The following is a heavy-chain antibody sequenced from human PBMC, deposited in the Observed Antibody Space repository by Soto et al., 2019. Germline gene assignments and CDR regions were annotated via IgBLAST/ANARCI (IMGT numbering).Heavy chain of an antibody. D-gene: IGHD6-19*01. J-gene: IGHJ5*02. V-gene: IGHV3-66*01. CDR2: IYSGGST. Sequence: GGSLRLSCAASGFTVNNNYMSWVRQAPGKGLEWVSVIYSGGSTYYVDSVKGRFTMSRDNSKNTVYLQMNSLRAEDTAVYYCARDLYSSGWLTGFDPWGQGTLVTV. CDR1: GFTVNNNY. CDR3: ARDLYSSGWLTGFDP.